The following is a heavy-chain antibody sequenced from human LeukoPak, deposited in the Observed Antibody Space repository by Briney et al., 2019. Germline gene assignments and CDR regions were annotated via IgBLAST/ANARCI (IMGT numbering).Heavy chain of an antibody. V-gene: IGHV1-69*04. CDR3: ARDRPPRYCSGGSCYLNWFDP. CDR1: GGTFSSYT. Sequence: VASVKVSCKASGGTFSSYTISWVRQAPGQGIEWMGRIIPILGIANYAQKFQGRVTITADKSTSTAYMELSSVRSEDTAVYYCARDRPPRYCSGGSCYLNWFDPWGQGTLVTASS. CDR2: IIPILGIA. D-gene: IGHD2-15*01. J-gene: IGHJ5*02.